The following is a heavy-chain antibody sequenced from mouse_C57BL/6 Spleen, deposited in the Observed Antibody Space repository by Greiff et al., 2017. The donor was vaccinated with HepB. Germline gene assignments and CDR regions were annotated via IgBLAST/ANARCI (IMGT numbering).Heavy chain of an antibody. CDR2: IDPEDGDT. Sequence: EVKLQESGAELVRPGASVKLSCTASGFNIKDYYMHWVKQRPEQGLEWIGRIDPEDGDTEYAPKFQGKATMTADTSSNTAYLQLSSLTSEDTAVYYCTSYYGSSYKVYFDYWGQGTTLTVSS. V-gene: IGHV14-1*01. CDR1: GFNIKDYY. CDR3: TSYYGSSYKVYFDY. D-gene: IGHD1-1*01. J-gene: IGHJ2*01.